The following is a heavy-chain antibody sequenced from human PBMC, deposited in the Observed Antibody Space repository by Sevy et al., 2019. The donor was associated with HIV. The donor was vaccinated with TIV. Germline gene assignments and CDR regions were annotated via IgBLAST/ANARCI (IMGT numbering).Heavy chain of an antibody. CDR3: ARTGRVYSSSSGVFDY. Sequence: SETLSLTCTVSGGSISSYYWSWIRQPPGKGLEWIGYIYYSGSTNYNPSLKSRVTISVDTSKNQFSLKLSSVTAADTAVYYCARTGRVYSSSSGVFDYWGQGTLVTVSS. D-gene: IGHD6-6*01. V-gene: IGHV4-59*01. J-gene: IGHJ4*02. CDR2: IYYSGST. CDR1: GGSISSYY.